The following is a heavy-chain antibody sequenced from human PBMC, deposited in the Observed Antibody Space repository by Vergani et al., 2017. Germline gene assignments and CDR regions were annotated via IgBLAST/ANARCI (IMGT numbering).Heavy chain of an antibody. CDR1: GGSISSYY. J-gene: IGHJ6*03. Sequence: QVQLQESGPGLVKPSETLSLTCTVSGGSISSYYWSWIRQPPGKGLEWIGEINHSGSTNYNPSLKSRVTISVDTSKNQFSLKLSSVTAADTAVYYCARVVRTSSWSGYQYYYYYYMDVWGKGTTVTVSS. CDR3: ARVVRTSSWSGYQYYYYYYMDV. V-gene: IGHV4-34*01. D-gene: IGHD3-3*01. CDR2: INHSGST.